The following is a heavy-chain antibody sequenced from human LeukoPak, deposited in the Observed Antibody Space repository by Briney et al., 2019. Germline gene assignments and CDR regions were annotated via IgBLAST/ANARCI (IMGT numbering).Heavy chain of an antibody. CDR3: ARGYIASGSYWLDY. D-gene: IGHD1-26*01. V-gene: IGHV1-8*01. Sequence: ASVKVSCKASGYTFTSYDINWVRQATGQGLEWMGWMNPNSGNTGYAQKFQGRVTMTRNTSISTAYMEPSSLRSEDTAVYYCARGYIASGSYWLDYWGQGTLVTVSS. CDR1: GYTFTSYD. J-gene: IGHJ4*02. CDR2: MNPNSGNT.